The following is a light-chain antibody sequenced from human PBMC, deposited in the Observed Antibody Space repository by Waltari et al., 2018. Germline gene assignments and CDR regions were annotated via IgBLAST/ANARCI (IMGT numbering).Light chain of an antibody. J-gene: IGLJ3*02. CDR2: DVS. Sequence: QSALTQPASVSGSPGQSITISCTGTSSAIGVYNYVSWYQQHPGKAPKRMIYDVSERPSGFSNRFSGSKSGNTASLTISGLQAEDEADYYCSSYTTSTWRVFGGGTRLTVL. CDR3: SSYTTSTWRV. V-gene: IGLV2-14*01. CDR1: SSAIGVYNY.